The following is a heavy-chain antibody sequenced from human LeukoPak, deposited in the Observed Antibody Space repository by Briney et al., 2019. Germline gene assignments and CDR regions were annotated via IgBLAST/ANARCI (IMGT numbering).Heavy chain of an antibody. CDR3: ARDTSGNYWDAFDI. CDR1: GYTFTNYY. CDR2: INPNSGGT. J-gene: IGHJ3*02. Sequence: GASVKVSCKASGYTFTNYYMHWVRQAPGQGLEWMGWINPNSGGTNYAQKFEGRVTWASDTSISTAYMDVRGLRSDDTAVYYCARDTSGNYWDAFDIWGQGTMVTVSS. V-gene: IGHV1-2*02. D-gene: IGHD1-26*01.